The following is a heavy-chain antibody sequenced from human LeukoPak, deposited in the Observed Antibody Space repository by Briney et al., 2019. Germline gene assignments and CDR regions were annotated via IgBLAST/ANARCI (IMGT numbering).Heavy chain of an antibody. CDR1: GGSISGSSYY. CDR2: INHSGST. Sequence: PSETLSLTCTVSGGSISGSSYYWGWIRQPPGKGLEWIGEINHSGSTNYNPSLKSRATISVDTSKNQFSLKLSSVTAADTAVYYCARGVGQYQLLYFDYWGQGTLVTVSS. J-gene: IGHJ4*02. D-gene: IGHD2-2*01. CDR3: ARGVGQYQLLYFDY. V-gene: IGHV4-39*07.